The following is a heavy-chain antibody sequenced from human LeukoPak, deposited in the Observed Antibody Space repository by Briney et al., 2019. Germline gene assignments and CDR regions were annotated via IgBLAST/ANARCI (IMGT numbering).Heavy chain of an antibody. J-gene: IGHJ4*02. V-gene: IGHV3-30*02. CDR2: IRYDGSNT. D-gene: IGHD3-10*01. CDR3: AKVGSAMVRGVIISY. CDR1: GFTFSSDG. Sequence: GGSLRLSCAASGFTFSSDGMHWVRQAPGKGREWVAFIRYDGSNTNYADSVKGRFTISRDNSKNTLYLQMNSLRTEDTAVDYCAKVGSAMVRGVIISYWGQGTLVTVSS.